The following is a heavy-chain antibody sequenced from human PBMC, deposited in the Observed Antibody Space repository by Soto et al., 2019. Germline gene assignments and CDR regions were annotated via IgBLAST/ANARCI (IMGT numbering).Heavy chain of an antibody. V-gene: IGHV3-33*01. J-gene: IGHJ4*02. CDR2: IWYDGSNK. Sequence: GGSLRLSCAASGFTFSSYGMHWVRQAPGKGLEWVAVIWYDGSNKYYADSVKGRFTISRDNSKNTLYLQMNSLRAEDTAVYYCARHPSPRMGVVPAATDSIYWGQGTLVTVSS. CDR1: GFTFSSYG. D-gene: IGHD2-2*01. CDR3: ARHPSPRMGVVPAATDSIY.